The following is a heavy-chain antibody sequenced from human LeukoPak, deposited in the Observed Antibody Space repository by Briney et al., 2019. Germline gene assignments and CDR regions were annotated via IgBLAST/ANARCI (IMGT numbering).Heavy chain of an antibody. J-gene: IGHJ4*02. Sequence: GGSLRLSCSASGFRFSAHAMHWVRQAPGKGLEYVSAISPNGDITYYADSVRGRFSISRDNTKNTLYLQMSSLRAEDTAVYYCVPKGTEGYWGQGTLVTVSS. CDR3: VPKGTEGY. V-gene: IGHV3-64D*06. CDR2: ISPNGDIT. CDR1: GFRFSAHA.